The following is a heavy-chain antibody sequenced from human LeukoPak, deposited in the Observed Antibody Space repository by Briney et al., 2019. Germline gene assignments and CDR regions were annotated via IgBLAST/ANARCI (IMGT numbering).Heavy chain of an antibody. CDR1: GFTFSSYS. V-gene: IGHV3-21*01. D-gene: IGHD6-13*01. Sequence: GGSLRLSCAASGFTFSSYSMNWVRQAPGKGLEWVSFISSSSSYIYYADSVKGRFTISRDNAKNSLYLQMNSLRAEDTAVYYCARGQAAAGTEGFDYWGQGTLVTVSS. CDR2: ISSSSSYI. CDR3: ARGQAAAGTEGFDY. J-gene: IGHJ4*02.